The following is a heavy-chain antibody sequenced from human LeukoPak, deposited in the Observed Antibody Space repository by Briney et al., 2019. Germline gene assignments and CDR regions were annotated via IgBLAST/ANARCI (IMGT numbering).Heavy chain of an antibody. CDR1: GFTFSSYG. CDR2: IWYDGSNK. Sequence: GGSLRLSCAASGFTFSSYGRHWVRQAPGKGLEWVSVIWYDGSNKYYADSVKGRFTISRDNSKNTLYLQMNSLRAEDTAVYYCAKAEVLGYCSSTSCPSYYYYMDVWGKGTTVTVSS. D-gene: IGHD2-2*01. J-gene: IGHJ6*03. V-gene: IGHV3-33*06. CDR3: AKAEVLGYCSSTSCPSYYYYMDV.